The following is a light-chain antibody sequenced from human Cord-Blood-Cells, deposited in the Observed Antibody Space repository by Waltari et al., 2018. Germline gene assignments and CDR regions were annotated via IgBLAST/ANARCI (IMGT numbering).Light chain of an antibody. Sequence: QSALTQPASVSGSPGQATTISSTGTSSDVGSYHLVSWYQQHPGKAPKLMLYEGSKRPSGVSNLFSGSKSGNTASLTISGLQSEDDADYYCCSYAGSSTWVFGGGTKLTVL. V-gene: IGLV2-23*01. CDR1: SSDVGSYHL. CDR2: EGS. CDR3: CSYAGSSTWV. J-gene: IGLJ3*02.